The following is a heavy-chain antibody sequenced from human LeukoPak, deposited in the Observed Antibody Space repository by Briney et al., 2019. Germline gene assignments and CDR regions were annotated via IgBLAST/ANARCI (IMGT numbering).Heavy chain of an antibody. Sequence: GGSLRLSCAASGFTFSNAWMSWVRQAPGKGLEYVSAIDINGGATFYADSVKGRFTISRDNSKNTLFLQMGSLRAEDMAVYYCAREGHSSGHCGAFDIWGQGTMVTVSS. CDR1: GFTFSNAW. CDR3: AREGHSSGHCGAFDI. D-gene: IGHD3-22*01. J-gene: IGHJ3*02. V-gene: IGHV3-64*02. CDR2: IDINGGAT.